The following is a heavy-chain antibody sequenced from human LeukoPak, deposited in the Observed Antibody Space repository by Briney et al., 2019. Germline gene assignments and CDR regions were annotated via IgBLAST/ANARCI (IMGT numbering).Heavy chain of an antibody. Sequence: PGGSLKLSCTASGFAFSGSAVHWVRQSSEKGLEWVGHNATATAYAASVEGRFTISRDDSKNTAYLQMNRLKTEDTALYFCTRDSGTYNWLDPWGQGTLVTVSS. D-gene: IGHD1-26*01. J-gene: IGHJ5*02. CDR3: TRDSGTYNWLDP. CDR2: NATAT. CDR1: GFAFSGSA. V-gene: IGHV3-15*06.